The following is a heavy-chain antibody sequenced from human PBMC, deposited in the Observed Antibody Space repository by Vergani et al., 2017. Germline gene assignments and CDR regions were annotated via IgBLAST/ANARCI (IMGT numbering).Heavy chain of an antibody. V-gene: IGHV3-11*06. D-gene: IGHD2-8*01. CDR3: ARDCTSGGCPDNYGMDV. CDR1: GFIFSDFS. Sequence: QVQLVESGGGLVKPGGSLRLSCAASGFIFSDFSMSWVRQAPGKGLEWVAFIGSSGPYINYADSVKGRFIISRDNTNNSLFLQLRSLRAEDAAVYYCARDCTSGGCPDNYGMDVWGQGATVTVSS. CDR2: IGSSGPYI. J-gene: IGHJ6*02.